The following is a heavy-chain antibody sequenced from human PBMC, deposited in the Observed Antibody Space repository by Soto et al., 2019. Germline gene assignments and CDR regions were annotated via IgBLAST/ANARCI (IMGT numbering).Heavy chain of an antibody. CDR2: ISGGGGTT. V-gene: IGHV3-23*01. Sequence: EVQLLESGGDLVQPGGSLRLSCAASGFAFSNYAMNWVRQAPGKGLEWVSVISGGGGTTYYADSVKGRFTISRGNSKKTLYLQMSSLRGDDTAVYYCAKEWSQGYYFDYWGQGTLVIVSS. D-gene: IGHD2-15*01. J-gene: IGHJ4*02. CDR1: GFAFSNYA. CDR3: AKEWSQGYYFDY.